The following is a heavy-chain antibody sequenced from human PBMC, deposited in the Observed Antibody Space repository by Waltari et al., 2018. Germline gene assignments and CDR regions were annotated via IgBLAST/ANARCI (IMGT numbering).Heavy chain of an antibody. CDR3: TKGADYGDRLDYIDY. CDR1: GFTFSDHW. Sequence: EVQLVESGGGLVQPGGSLRLSCGTSGFTFSDHWMSWVRQAPGKGLEWVAYIKKDGSKKDCADSVKGRFTISRDNAKNSLYLQMDSLRDEDTAVFYCTKGADYGDRLDYIDYWGQGILVTVSS. V-gene: IGHV3-7*01. D-gene: IGHD4-17*01. CDR2: IKKDGSKK. J-gene: IGHJ4*02.